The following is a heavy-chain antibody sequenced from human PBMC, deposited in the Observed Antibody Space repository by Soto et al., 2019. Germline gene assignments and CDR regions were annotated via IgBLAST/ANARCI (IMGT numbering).Heavy chain of an antibody. D-gene: IGHD6-19*01. Sequence: DVQLVESGGGLVQPGRSLRLSCAASGFTFDDYAMHWVRQAPGKGLEWVSGISWNSGSIGYADSVKGRFTISRDNAKNSLYLQMNSLRAEDTALYYCAKGGRIAVAGEGRNWGQGTLVTVSS. CDR2: ISWNSGSI. CDR1: GFTFDDYA. J-gene: IGHJ4*02. CDR3: AKGGRIAVAGEGRN. V-gene: IGHV3-9*01.